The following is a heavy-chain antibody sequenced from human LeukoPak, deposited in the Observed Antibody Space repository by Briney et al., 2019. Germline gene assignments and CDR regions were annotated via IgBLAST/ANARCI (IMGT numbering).Heavy chain of an antibody. Sequence: GASVKVSCKASGYTFTGYYMHWVRQAPGQGLEWMGWINPNSGGTNYAQKFQGRVTMTRDTSISTAYMELSRLRSDDTAVYYCARAGSGYSYGYHDYWGQGTLVTVSS. CDR2: INPNSGGT. D-gene: IGHD5-18*01. CDR3: ARAGSGYSYGYHDY. J-gene: IGHJ4*02. CDR1: GYTFTGYY. V-gene: IGHV1-2*02.